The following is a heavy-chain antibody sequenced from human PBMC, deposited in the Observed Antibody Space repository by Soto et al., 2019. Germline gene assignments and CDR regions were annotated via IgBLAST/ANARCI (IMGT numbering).Heavy chain of an antibody. CDR2: ISSSSSTI. CDR1: GFTFSSYS. D-gene: IGHD6-13*01. Sequence: GGSLRLSCAASGFTFSSYSMNWVRQAPGKGLEWVSYISSSSSTIYYADSVKGRFTISRDNAKNSLYLQMNSLRDEDTAVYYCARGGGDSSSPRAFDYWGQGTLVTVSS. V-gene: IGHV3-48*02. CDR3: ARGGGDSSSPRAFDY. J-gene: IGHJ4*02.